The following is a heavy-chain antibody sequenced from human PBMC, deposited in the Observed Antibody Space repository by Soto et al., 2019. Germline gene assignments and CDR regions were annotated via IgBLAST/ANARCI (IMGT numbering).Heavy chain of an antibody. CDR1: GGTFSSYT. Sequence: QVQLVQSGAEVKKPGSSVKVSCKASGGTFSSYTISWVRQAPGQGLEWMGRIIPILGIANYAQKFQGRVTITADKSTSTADMELRSLRSEATAVYYCAMEYCSSTSCYRDYWGQGTLVTASS. CDR2: IIPILGIA. CDR3: AMEYCSSTSCYRDY. V-gene: IGHV1-69*02. D-gene: IGHD2-2*02. J-gene: IGHJ4*02.